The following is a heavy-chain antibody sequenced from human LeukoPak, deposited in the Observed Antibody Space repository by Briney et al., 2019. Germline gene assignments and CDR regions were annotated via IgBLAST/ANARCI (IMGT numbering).Heavy chain of an antibody. CDR2: ISYDGSNK. D-gene: IGHD4-23*01. CDR3: ARETVVTGAFDI. V-gene: IGHV3-30-3*01. CDR1: GFTSSSYA. J-gene: IGHJ3*02. Sequence: GGSLRLSCAASGFTSSSYAMHWVRQAPGKGLEWVAVISYDGSNKYYADSVKGRFTISRDNSKNTLYLQMNSLRAEDTAVYYCARETVVTGAFDIWGQGTMVTVSS.